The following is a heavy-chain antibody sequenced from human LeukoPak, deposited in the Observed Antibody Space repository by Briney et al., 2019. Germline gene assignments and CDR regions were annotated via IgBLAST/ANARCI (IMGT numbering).Heavy chain of an antibody. CDR2: INPNSGGT. J-gene: IGHJ4*02. Sequence: ASVKVSCKASGYTFTGYYMHWVRQAPGQGLGWMGWINPNSGGTNYAQKFQGRVTMTRDTSISTAYMELSRLRSDDTAVYYCAREGDYSQGLDYWGQGTLVTVSS. V-gene: IGHV1-2*02. CDR3: AREGDYSQGLDY. CDR1: GYTFTGYY. D-gene: IGHD4-17*01.